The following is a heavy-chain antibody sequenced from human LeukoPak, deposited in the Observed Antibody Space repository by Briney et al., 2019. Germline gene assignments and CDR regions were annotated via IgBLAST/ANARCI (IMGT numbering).Heavy chain of an antibody. CDR2: ITAGGGST. V-gene: IGHV3-23*01. D-gene: IGHD2-15*01. CDR1: GFTFSSYA. J-gene: IGHJ4*02. CDR3: TKGRAPTCSGGSCYRTYDY. Sequence: GGSLRLSCAASGFTFSSYAVTWVRQAPGQGLEWVSTITAGGGSTYYADSVKGRFTISRDNSKNTLFLQMDRLRAEDTALYYCTKGRAPTCSGGSCYRTYDYWGQGTLVTVSS.